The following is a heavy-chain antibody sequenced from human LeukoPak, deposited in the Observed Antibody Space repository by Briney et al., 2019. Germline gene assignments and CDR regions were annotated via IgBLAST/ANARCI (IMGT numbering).Heavy chain of an antibody. CDR3: ARVQRTMIVVANFDY. CDR2: INHSGST. V-gene: IGHV4-34*01. J-gene: IGHJ4*02. CDR1: GGSISSYY. D-gene: IGHD3-22*01. Sequence: PSETLSLTCTVSGGSISSYYWSWIRQPPGKGLEWIGEINHSGSTNYNPSLKSRVTISVDTSKNQFSLKLSSVTAADTAVYYCARVQRTMIVVANFDYWGQGTLVTVSS.